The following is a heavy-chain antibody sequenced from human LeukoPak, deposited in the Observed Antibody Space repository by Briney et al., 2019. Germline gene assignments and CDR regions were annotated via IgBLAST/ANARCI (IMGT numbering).Heavy chain of an antibody. CDR3: AKSHITRYPLQYYFDL. D-gene: IGHD2-21*01. Sequence: GGSLRLSCAASGFTFSSYAMSWLRQTPQKGLEWVSGISVTGDITYYADSVQGRFTIARDNSRTTLYLQLNSLRADDTAVYYCAKSHITRYPLQYYFDLWGPGAQVIVSS. CDR2: ISVTGDIT. CDR1: GFTFSSYA. V-gene: IGHV3-23*01. J-gene: IGHJ4*02.